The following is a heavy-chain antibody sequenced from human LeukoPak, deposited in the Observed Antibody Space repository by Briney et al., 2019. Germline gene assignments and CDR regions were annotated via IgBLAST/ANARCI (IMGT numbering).Heavy chain of an antibody. CDR1: EFTFNNYV. CDR3: AKVLRNGDLFVSDS. V-gene: IGHV3-23*01. D-gene: IGHD4-17*01. Sequence: PGGSLRLSCAASEFTFNNYVMSWVRQAPGKGLEWVSGISGSGSDTYYADSVKGRFTISRDNSKNTLFLQMSSLRTEDSAIYYCAKVLRNGDLFVSDSWGQGTLVTVSS. J-gene: IGHJ4*02. CDR2: ISGSGSDT.